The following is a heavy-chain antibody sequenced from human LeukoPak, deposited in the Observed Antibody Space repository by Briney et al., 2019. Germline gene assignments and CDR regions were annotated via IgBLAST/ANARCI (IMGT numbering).Heavy chain of an antibody. J-gene: IGHJ4*02. CDR1: GFTFDDYA. D-gene: IGHD3-10*01. Sequence: GRSLRLSCAASGFTFDDYAMHWVRQAPGKGLEWVSGISWNSGSIGYADSVKGRFTISRDNAKNSLYLQMNSLRAEDTAVYYCASLSGVPDYWGQGTLVTVSS. CDR2: ISWNSGSI. CDR3: ASLSGVPDY. V-gene: IGHV3-9*01.